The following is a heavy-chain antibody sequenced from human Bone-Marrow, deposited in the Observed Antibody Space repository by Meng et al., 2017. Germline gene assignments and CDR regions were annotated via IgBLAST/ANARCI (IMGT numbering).Heavy chain of an antibody. CDR2: IHYSGAT. Sequence: QLQLQESGPGLVKPSQTLSLTCTVSGGSIISGGYYWSWIRQHPGKGLEWIAYIHYSGATAYNPSLKSRFTISVDTSKNQFSLQLNSVTPEDTAVYYCAREPDSTSGGFDYWGQGTLVTVSS. J-gene: IGHJ4*02. CDR1: GGSIISGGYY. V-gene: IGHV4-31*03. CDR3: AREPDSTSGGFDY. D-gene: IGHD2-2*01.